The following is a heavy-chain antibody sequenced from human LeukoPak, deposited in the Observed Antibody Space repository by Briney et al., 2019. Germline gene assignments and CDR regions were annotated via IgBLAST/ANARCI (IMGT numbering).Heavy chain of an antibody. J-gene: IGHJ4*02. V-gene: IGHV4-34*01. D-gene: IGHD3-3*01. Sequence: PSETLSLTCAVYGGSFSGYYWSWVRQPPGKGLEWIGEINHSGSTNYNPSLKSRVTISLDTSKNQFPLKLSSVTAADTAVYYCARSFYYFDYWGQGTLVTVSS. CDR3: ARSFYYFDY. CDR2: INHSGST. CDR1: GGSFSGYY.